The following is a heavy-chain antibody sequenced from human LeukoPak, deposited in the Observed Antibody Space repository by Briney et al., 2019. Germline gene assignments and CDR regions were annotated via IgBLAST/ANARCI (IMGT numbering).Heavy chain of an antibody. D-gene: IGHD3-3*01. CDR3: AKDLSNDDSVSCAFDI. J-gene: IGHJ3*02. V-gene: IGHV3-23*01. CDR2: ISGSGGST. Sequence: PGGSLRLSCAASGFTFSSYGMSWVRQAPGKGLEWVSAISGSGGSTYYADSVKGRFTISRDNSKNTLYLQMNSLRAEDTAVYYCAKDLSNDDSVSCAFDIWGQGTMVTVSS. CDR1: GFTFSSYG.